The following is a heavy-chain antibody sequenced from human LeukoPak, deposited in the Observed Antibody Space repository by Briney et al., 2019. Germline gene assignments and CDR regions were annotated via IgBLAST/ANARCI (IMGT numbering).Heavy chain of an antibody. CDR2: IYVDDSDT. CDR3: ARPGREDSDRWENAFDI. CDR1: GYSFNTYW. D-gene: IGHD1-26*01. Sequence: GESLKISCKGSGYSFNTYWIGWVRQMPGKGLEWMGIIYVDDSDTRYSPSFQGQVTISADKSISTAYLQWSSLKASDTAMYYCARPGREDSDRWENAFDIWGQGTMVTVSS. V-gene: IGHV5-51*01. J-gene: IGHJ3*02.